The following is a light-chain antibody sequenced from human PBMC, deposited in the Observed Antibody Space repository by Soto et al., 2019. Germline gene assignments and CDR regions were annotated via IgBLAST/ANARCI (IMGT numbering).Light chain of an antibody. CDR3: QQYNSYSLST. V-gene: IGKV1-5*01. CDR2: DAS. J-gene: IGKJ2*01. Sequence: DIQMTQSPSPLSASVGDRVTITCRASQSIGDWLAWYQQRPGKAPSLLIYDASVSASGIPTRFSGSGSGTEFTLTITGLQPDDFATYYCQQYNSYSLSTFGQGTKVEI. CDR1: QSIGDW.